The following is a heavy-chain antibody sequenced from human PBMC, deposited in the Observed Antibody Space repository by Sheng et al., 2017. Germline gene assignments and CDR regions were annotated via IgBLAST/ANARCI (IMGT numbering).Heavy chain of an antibody. V-gene: IGHV4-34*01. D-gene: IGHD1-1*01. J-gene: IGHJ4*02. CDR2: INHSGST. Sequence: QVQLQQWGAGLLKPSETLSLTCAVYGGSFSGYYWIWIRQPPGKGLEWIGEINHSGSTNYNPSLKSRVTISVDTSKNQFSLKLSSVTAADTAVYYCAMERYNWKRNYFDYWGQGTLVTVSS. CDR3: AMERYNWKRNYFDY. CDR1: GGSFSGYY.